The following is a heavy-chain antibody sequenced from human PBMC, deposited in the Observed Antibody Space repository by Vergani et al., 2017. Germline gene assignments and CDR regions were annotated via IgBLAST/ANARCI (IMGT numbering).Heavy chain of an antibody. CDR3: ARFTTVTRRRASGFDY. V-gene: IGHV4-34*01. CDR2: INHSGST. CDR1: GGSFSGYY. J-gene: IGHJ4*02. Sequence: QVQLQQWGAGLLKPSETLSLTCAVYGGSFSGYYWSWIRQPPGKGLEWIGEINHSGSTNYNPSLKSRVTISVDTSKNQFSLKLSSVTAADTAVYYCARFTTVTRRRASGFDYWGQGTLVTVSS. D-gene: IGHD4-11*01.